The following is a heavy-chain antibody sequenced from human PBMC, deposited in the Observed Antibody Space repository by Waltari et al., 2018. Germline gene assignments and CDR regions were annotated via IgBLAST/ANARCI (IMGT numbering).Heavy chain of an antibody. CDR1: GDPISGTYL. CDR3: ARDRGRGLYLDS. CDR2: IHGSGRS. D-gene: IGHD2-15*01. V-gene: IGHV4-4*02. Sequence: QVQLQESGPGLVKPSGTLSVTCAVSGDPISGTYLWSWVRQPPGKGLEWIGQIHGSGRSNYNPSLESRVTVSIDTSNNHFSLKVTSATAADTAVYYCARDRGRGLYLDSWAQGTLVTVSP. J-gene: IGHJ4*02.